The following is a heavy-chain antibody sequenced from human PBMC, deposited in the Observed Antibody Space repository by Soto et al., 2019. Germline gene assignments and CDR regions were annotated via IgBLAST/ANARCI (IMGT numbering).Heavy chain of an antibody. CDR3: TTGPEVYSSSWYVDY. V-gene: IGHV3-15*07. Sequence: GGSLRLSCAASGFTFSNAWMNWVRQAPGKGLEWVGRIKSKNDCGTTDYAAPVKGRFTISRDDSKNTLYLQMNSLKTEDTAVYYCTTGPEVYSSSWYVDYWGQGTLVTVSS. J-gene: IGHJ4*02. D-gene: IGHD6-13*01. CDR1: GFTFSNAW. CDR2: IKSKNDCGTT.